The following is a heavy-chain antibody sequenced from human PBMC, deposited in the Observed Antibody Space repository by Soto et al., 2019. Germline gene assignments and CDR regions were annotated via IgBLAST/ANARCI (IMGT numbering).Heavy chain of an antibody. J-gene: IGHJ4*02. CDR1: GDSISSGNKY. CDR2: IFSGGTT. Sequence: PSETLSLTCTVSGDSISSGNKYWSWIRQPPGKGLEWIGSIFSGGTTYYNPSLKSRVTVSVDTSKNQFSLNLRSVTAADTAVYYCARLPSRHLVDYWGQGTLVTVSS. V-gene: IGHV4-39*01. D-gene: IGHD3-3*02. CDR3: ARLPSRHLVDY.